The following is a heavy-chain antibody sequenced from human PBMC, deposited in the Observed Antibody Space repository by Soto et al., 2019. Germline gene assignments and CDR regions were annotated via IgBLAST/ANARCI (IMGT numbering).Heavy chain of an antibody. D-gene: IGHD6-19*01. CDR3: ARGFGWLDY. V-gene: IGHV3-64*01. Sequence: EVQLVESGGGLVQPGVSLRLSCAASGFTVSSNYMTWVRQAPGKGLEYVSAISSNGGSTYYANSVKGRFTISRDNSKNTLYLQMGSLRAEDMAVYYCARGFGWLDYWGQGTLVTVSS. J-gene: IGHJ4*02. CDR1: GFTVSSNY. CDR2: ISSNGGST.